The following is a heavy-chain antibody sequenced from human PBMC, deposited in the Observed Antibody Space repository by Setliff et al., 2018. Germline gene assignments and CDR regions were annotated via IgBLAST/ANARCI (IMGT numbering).Heavy chain of an antibody. D-gene: IGHD6-19*01. Sequence: ASVKVSCKASGYTFTSYGISWVRQAPGQGLEWMGWISAYNGNTNYAQKLQGRVTMTTDTSTSTAYMELRSLRSDDTAVYYCAREEVGRYSSGWYISSDNWFDPWGRGTLVTVSS. CDR1: GYTFTSYG. V-gene: IGHV1-18*01. CDR2: ISAYNGNT. CDR3: AREEVGRYSSGWYISSDNWFDP. J-gene: IGHJ5*02.